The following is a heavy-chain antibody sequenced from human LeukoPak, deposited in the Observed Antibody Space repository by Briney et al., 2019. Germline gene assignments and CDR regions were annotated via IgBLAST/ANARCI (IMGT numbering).Heavy chain of an antibody. J-gene: IGHJ2*01. CDR1: GFTFSSYT. V-gene: IGHV3-30-3*01. Sequence: GGSLRLSCAASGFTFSSYTMHWVRQAPGKGLEWVAVISYYGANKYYADSVKGRFTISRDNSKNTLYLQMNSLRAEDTAVYYCARDSGWYFDLWGRGTLVTVSS. CDR2: ISYYGANK. CDR3: ARDSGWYFDL. D-gene: IGHD3-10*01.